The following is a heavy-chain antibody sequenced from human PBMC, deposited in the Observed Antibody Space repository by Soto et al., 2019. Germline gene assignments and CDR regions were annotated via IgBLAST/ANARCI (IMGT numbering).Heavy chain of an antibody. J-gene: IGHJ4*02. CDR2: IYYSGNT. CDR1: GGSISSDNY. Sequence: SETLSLTCPASGGSISSDNYWSWIRQPPGKGLEWIGHIYYSGNTDYNPSLKSRLAISIDTSKNQFSLKLSSVTAADTAVYFCAREGGESSDGLYYFDSWGQGSLVTVSS. D-gene: IGHD3-16*01. CDR3: AREGGESSDGLYYFDS. V-gene: IGHV4-30-4*01.